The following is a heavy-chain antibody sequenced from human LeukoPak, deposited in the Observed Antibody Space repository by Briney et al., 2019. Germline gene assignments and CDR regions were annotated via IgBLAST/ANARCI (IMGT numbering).Heavy chain of an antibody. CDR3: GRGNFPHCSGDCFDS. CDR2: IKLDGEK. J-gene: IGHJ4*02. CDR1: GFTFSSNW. V-gene: IGHV3-7*04. Sequence: GGSLRLSCAVSGFTFSSNWINWVRQAPGRGLEWVASIKLDGEKYYVDSVKGRFTIARDDSKNTVYLQMNSLRVEDTAVYYCGRGNFPHCSGDCFDSWGQGTLVTVSS. D-gene: IGHD2-21*02.